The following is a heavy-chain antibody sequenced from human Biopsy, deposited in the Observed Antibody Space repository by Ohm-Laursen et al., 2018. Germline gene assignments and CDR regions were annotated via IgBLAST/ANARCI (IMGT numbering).Heavy chain of an antibody. J-gene: IGHJ4*02. CDR1: GFTFSNYA. Sequence: SLRLSCAASGFTFSNYAMTGVRQAPGKGLDWVSGVGGSGDSTYYADSVKGRFSISRDNSNNTLYLQMNSLRVDDTAVYYCAKTRGEARAAANFWGQGTLVTVSS. D-gene: IGHD6-13*01. CDR3: AKTRGEARAAANF. CDR2: VGGSGDST. V-gene: IGHV3-23*01.